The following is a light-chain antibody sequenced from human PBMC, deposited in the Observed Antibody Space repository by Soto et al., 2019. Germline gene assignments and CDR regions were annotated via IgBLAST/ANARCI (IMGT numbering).Light chain of an antibody. CDR3: QQRSNWPPEGT. Sequence: EIVLTQSPATLSLSPGERATLSCRASQSVSSYLAWYQQKPGLAPRLLIYDASNRATGIPARFSGSGSGTDFTLTISSLEPEDFAVYYCQQRSNWPPEGTFGQGTKVEIK. CDR2: DAS. J-gene: IGKJ1*01. V-gene: IGKV3-11*01. CDR1: QSVSSY.